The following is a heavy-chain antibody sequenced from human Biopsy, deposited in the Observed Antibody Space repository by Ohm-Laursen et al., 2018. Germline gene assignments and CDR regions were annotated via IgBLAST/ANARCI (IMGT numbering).Heavy chain of an antibody. D-gene: IGHD2-2*02. Sequence: TQTLTLTRTLSGFSLNTRGMSVTWIRQPPGKALEWLARIDWDDAKFYSESLKTRLTISKGTSENHVVLTLSDVAPVDTATYYCARIPILVVPAAIVYRHRRHHQGLDVWGQGTTVIVSS. CDR3: ARIPILVVPAAIVYRHRRHHQGLDV. CDR1: GFSLNTRGMS. CDR2: IDWDDAK. V-gene: IGHV2-70*16. J-gene: IGHJ6*02.